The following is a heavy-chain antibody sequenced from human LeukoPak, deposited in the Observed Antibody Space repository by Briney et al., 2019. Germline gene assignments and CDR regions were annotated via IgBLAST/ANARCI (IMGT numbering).Heavy chain of an antibody. J-gene: IGHJ2*01. V-gene: IGHV5-51*01. CDR3: ARDSSGYYFLDL. CDR2: IYPGDSDV. D-gene: IGHD3-22*01. Sequence: GESLKISCQGSGYSFSNFWIAWVRQTPGKGLEWMGVIYPGDSDVKYSPPFQGQVTISVDKSINTAYLRWSTLKASDTAIYYCARDSSGYYFLDLWGRGTVVTVSS. CDR1: GYSFSNFW.